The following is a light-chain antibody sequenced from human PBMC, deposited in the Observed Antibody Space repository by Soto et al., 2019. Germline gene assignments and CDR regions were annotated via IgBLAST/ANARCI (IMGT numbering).Light chain of an antibody. Sequence: QSVLTQPPSASGSPGQSVTIAFTGTSSDVGGYKYVSWYQQHPGKAPKLMIYEVNKRPSGVPDRFSGSKSGHTASLTVSGLQADDEADYFCSSYAGRNIVLFGGGTKLTVL. CDR3: SSYAGRNIVL. CDR2: EVN. CDR1: SSDVGGYKY. J-gene: IGLJ2*01. V-gene: IGLV2-8*01.